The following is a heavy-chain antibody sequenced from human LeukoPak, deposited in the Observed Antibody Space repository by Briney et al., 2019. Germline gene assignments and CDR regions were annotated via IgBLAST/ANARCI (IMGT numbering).Heavy chain of an antibody. CDR2: IYYSGGT. CDR3: ARSTYCSGGSCSHNWFDP. CDR1: GGSISSYY. D-gene: IGHD2-15*01. V-gene: IGHV4-39*07. Sequence: SETLSLTCTVSGGSISSYYWGWIRQPPGKGLEWIGSIYYSGGTYYNPSLKSRVTISVDTSKNQFSLKLSSVTAADTAVYYCARSTYCSGGSCSHNWFDPWGQGTLVTVSS. J-gene: IGHJ5*02.